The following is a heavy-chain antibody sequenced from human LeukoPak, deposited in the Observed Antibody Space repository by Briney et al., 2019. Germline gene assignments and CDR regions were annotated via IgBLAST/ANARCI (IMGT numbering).Heavy chain of an antibody. Sequence: KPSETLSLTCTVSGGSISSYYWSWIRQPPGKGLEWIGYIYYSGSTNYNPSLKSRVTISVDTSKNQFSLKLSSVTAADTAAYYCARLGYSYGPFDYWGQGTLVTVSS. D-gene: IGHD5-18*01. J-gene: IGHJ4*02. CDR3: ARLGYSYGPFDY. CDR1: GGSISSYY. V-gene: IGHV4-59*08. CDR2: IYYSGST.